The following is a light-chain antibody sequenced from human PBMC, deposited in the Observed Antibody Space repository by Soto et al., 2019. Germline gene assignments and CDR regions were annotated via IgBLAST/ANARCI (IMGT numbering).Light chain of an antibody. J-gene: IGLJ2*01. V-gene: IGLV2-14*03. CDR1: SSDVGGYNY. CDR3: SSYTSSSTLV. CDR2: DVS. Sequence: QSALTQPASVSGSPGQSITISCTGTSSDVGGYNYVSWYQQHPGKAPKLMIYDVSNRPSGVPNRFSGSKSGNTASLTISGLQAEDEGDYYCSSYTSSSTLVFGGGTKLTVL.